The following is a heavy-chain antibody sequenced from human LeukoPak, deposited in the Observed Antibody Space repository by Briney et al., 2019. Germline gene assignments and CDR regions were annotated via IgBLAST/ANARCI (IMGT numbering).Heavy chain of an antibody. CDR2: IYYSGST. J-gene: IGHJ4*02. D-gene: IGHD2-2*01. V-gene: IGHV4-59*08. CDR1: GGSTSSYY. Sequence: SETLSLTCTVSGGSTSSYYWSWIRQPPGKGLEWIGYIYYSGSTNYNPSLKSRVTISIDTSRNQFSLKLSSVTAADTAVNYCARRRYCSSSNCHDFDYWGQGTLVTVSS. CDR3: ARRRYCSSSNCHDFDY.